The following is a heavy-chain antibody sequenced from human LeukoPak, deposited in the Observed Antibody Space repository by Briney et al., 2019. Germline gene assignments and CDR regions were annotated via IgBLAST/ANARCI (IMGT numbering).Heavy chain of an antibody. V-gene: IGHV4-59*01. CDR2: IYYSGST. Sequence: SETLSLTCTVSGGSISSYYWSWIRQPPGKGLEWIGCIYYSGSTNYNPSLKSRVTISVDTSKNQFSLKLSSVTAADTAVYYCASVSAYSSGWPIDYWGQGTLVTVSS. D-gene: IGHD6-19*01. J-gene: IGHJ4*02. CDR3: ASVSAYSSGWPIDY. CDR1: GGSISSYY.